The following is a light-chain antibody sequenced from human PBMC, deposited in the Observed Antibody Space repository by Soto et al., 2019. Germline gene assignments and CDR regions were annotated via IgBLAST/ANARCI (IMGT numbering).Light chain of an antibody. CDR2: KAS. CDR1: QRISSW. J-gene: IGKJ1*01. V-gene: IGKV1-5*03. Sequence: DIQMTQSPSTLSAYVGDRVTINCRARQRISSWLAWYQQKPGKAPKLLIYKASSLESVVPSRCSGSGSGTEFTLTISRLQPDDFATYYCQQYNSFPTFGQGTKVQIK. CDR3: QQYNSFPT.